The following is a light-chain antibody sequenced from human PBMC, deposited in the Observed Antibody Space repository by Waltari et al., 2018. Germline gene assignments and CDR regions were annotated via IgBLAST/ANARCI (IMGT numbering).Light chain of an antibody. V-gene: IGKV1-5*03. J-gene: IGKJ4*02. CDR2: KVS. Sequence: DIQLTQSPSTLPASVGDRVTITCRASDYAKNYLDWYQQKPGKAPKLLIHKVSRLESGVPSRFSGSGSATEFTLTISSLQPDDFATYYCQQYNTLPSTFGGGTKVEIK. CDR1: DYAKNY. CDR3: QQYNTLPST.